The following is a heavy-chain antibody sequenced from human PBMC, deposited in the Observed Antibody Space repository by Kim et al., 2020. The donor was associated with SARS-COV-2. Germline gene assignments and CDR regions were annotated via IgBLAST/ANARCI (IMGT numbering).Heavy chain of an antibody. Sequence: GGSLRLSCAASGFTFSSYAMSWVRQAPGKGLEWVSAISGSGGSTYYADSVKGRFTISRDNSKNTLYLQMNSLRAEDTAVYYCAKDHGRLKRGQIAAAGTNYWGQGTLVTVSS. D-gene: IGHD6-13*01. V-gene: IGHV3-23*01. J-gene: IGHJ4*02. CDR1: GFTFSSYA. CDR3: AKDHGRLKRGQIAAAGTNY. CDR2: ISGSGGST.